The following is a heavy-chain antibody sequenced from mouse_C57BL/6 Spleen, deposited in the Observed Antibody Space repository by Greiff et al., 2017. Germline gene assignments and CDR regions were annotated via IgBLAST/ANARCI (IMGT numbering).Heavy chain of an antibody. CDR2: IYPRSGNT. D-gene: IGHD1-1*01. V-gene: IGHV1-81*01. CDR1: GYTFTSSG. J-gene: IGHJ4*01. CDR3: ARRYYGSSYGYAMDY. Sequence: QVQLKQSGAELARPGASVKLSCKASGYTFTSSGISWVKQRTGQGLEWIGEIYPRSGNTYSNEKFKGKATLTADKSSSTAYMELRSLTSEDSAVYFCARRYYGSSYGYAMDYWGQGTSVTVSS.